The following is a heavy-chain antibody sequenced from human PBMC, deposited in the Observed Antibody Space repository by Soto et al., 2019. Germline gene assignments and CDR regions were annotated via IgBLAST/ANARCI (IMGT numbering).Heavy chain of an antibody. V-gene: IGHV1-69*13. CDR2: IIPIFGTA. Sequence: SVKVSCKASGGTFSSYAISWVRQAPGQGLEWMGGIIPIFGTANYAQKFQGGVTITADESTSTAYMELSSLRSEDTAVYYCARHGVAAPYYYYGMGGWRQGTTLTAAS. J-gene: IGHJ6*02. D-gene: IGHD6-13*01. CDR3: ARHGVAAPYYYYGMGG. CDR1: GGTFSSYA.